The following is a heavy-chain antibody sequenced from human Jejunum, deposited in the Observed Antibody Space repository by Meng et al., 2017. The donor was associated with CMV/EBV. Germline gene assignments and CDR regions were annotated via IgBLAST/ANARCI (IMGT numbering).Heavy chain of an antibody. CDR2: VYYSGST. V-gene: IGHV4-31*02. Sequence: SGVSISSVGYSWTWIRHHPGKGLEWIGYVYYSGSTYYNPSLRSRVTISLDTSKNEFSLKLYSVIAADTALYYCARRVPGLHYFDYWGQGSLVTVSS. J-gene: IGHJ4*02. D-gene: IGHD5/OR15-5a*01. CDR1: GVSISSVGYS. CDR3: ARRVPGLHYFDY.